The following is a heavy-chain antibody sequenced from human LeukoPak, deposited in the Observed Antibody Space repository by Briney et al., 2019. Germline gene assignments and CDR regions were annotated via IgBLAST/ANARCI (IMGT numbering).Heavy chain of an antibody. V-gene: IGHV3-33*01. CDR3: AGVRAGGNRAFDV. Sequence: GGSLRLSCAASGFTFSSYGMHWVRQAPGKGLEWVAVIWYDGSNKYYADSVKGRFTISRDNSKNTLYLQMNSLRAEDTAVYYCAGVRAGGNRAFDVWGQGTAVAVSS. CDR1: GFTFSSYG. J-gene: IGHJ3*01. CDR2: IWYDGSNK. D-gene: IGHD4-23*01.